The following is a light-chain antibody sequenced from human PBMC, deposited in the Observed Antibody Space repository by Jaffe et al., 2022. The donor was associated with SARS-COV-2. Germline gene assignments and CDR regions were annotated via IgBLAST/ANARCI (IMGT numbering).Light chain of an antibody. CDR1: SSDIVNNH. CDR2: DND. J-gene: IGLJ3*02. V-gene: IGLV1-51*01. CDR3: GTWDDSLSAGV. Sequence: QSVLTQPPSVSAAPGQRVTISCSGSSSDIVNNHVSWFQLLPGTAPKLLIYDNDKRPSGISDRFSGSKSAASATLAITGLQTGDEADYYCGTWDDSLSAGVFGGGTKLTVL.